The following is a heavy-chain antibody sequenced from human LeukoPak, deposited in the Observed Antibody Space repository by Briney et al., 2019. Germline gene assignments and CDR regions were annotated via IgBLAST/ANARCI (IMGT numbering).Heavy chain of an antibody. Sequence: GGSLRLSCAASGFTFSSYAMHWVRQAPGKGLEYVSAISSNGGSTYYANSVKGRFTISRDNSKNTLYLQMNSLRAEDTAVYYCARLNGYDISGYLDYWGQGTLVTVSS. CDR3: ARLNGYDISGYLDY. D-gene: IGHD3-22*01. CDR2: ISSNGGST. V-gene: IGHV3-64*01. J-gene: IGHJ4*02. CDR1: GFTFSSYA.